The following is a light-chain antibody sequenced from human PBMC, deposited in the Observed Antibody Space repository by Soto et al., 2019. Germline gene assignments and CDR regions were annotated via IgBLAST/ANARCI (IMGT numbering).Light chain of an antibody. CDR2: GAS. CDR1: QSVSSN. Sequence: EVGMKMSSATQSVGHGKRATLSCMVSQSVSSNLAWYQQKPGQAPRLLIYGASTRATGIPARFSGSGSGTEFTLTIRCRHSYDFAVHYCQQYNTAAPRTSDQGIKVDI. V-gene: IGKV3-15*01. CDR3: QQYNTAAPRT. J-gene: IGKJ1*01.